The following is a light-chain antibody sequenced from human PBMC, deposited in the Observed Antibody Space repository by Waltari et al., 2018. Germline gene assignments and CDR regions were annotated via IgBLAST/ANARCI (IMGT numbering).Light chain of an antibody. CDR2: EVS. CDR1: SSDIGNYNY. Sequence: QSALAQPASVSGSPGQSIAISCTGTSSDIGNYNYVSWYQQHPGKAPKLILYEVSDLPSGVSRRFSGSKSGNKATLTISGLQADDEADYYCSSYTNRATLRVFGTGTKVTVL. J-gene: IGLJ1*01. CDR3: SSYTNRATLRV. V-gene: IGLV2-14*01.